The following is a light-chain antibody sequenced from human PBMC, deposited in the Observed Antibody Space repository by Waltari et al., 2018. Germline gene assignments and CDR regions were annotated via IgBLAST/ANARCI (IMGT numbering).Light chain of an antibody. V-gene: IGLV3-19*01. CDR3: QSRDTTGNHWV. CDR2: GQN. CDR1: SLKIYY. J-gene: IGLJ2*01. Sequence: SSELTQDPAVSVALGQTVKITCQGDSLKIYYASWYLQRPGQAPLLVIYGQNNRPSVAPDRFSGSSSGNTASLTITGARAEDEADYYCQSRDTTGNHWVFGGGTRLTVL.